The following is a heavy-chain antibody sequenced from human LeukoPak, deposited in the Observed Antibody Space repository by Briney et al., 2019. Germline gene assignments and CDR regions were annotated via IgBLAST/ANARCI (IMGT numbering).Heavy chain of an antibody. Sequence: ASVKVSCQASGYTFTSYDINWVRQATGQGLEWMGWMNPNSGNTGYAQKFQGRVTMTRNTSISTAYMELSSLRSEDTAVYYCARTHSSWFQNYYYGMDVWGQGTTVTVSS. CDR1: GYTFTSYD. J-gene: IGHJ6*02. V-gene: IGHV1-8*01. CDR3: ARTHSSWFQNYYYGMDV. CDR2: MNPNSGNT. D-gene: IGHD6-13*01.